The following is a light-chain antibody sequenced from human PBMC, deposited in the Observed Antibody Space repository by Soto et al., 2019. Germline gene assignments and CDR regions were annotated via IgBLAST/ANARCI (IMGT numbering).Light chain of an antibody. V-gene: IGKV3-15*01. CDR3: QQYSDWPLYT. CDR1: QSIAGS. Sequence: EIVMTQSPATLSVSPGERATFSCRASQSIAGSLAWYQQKRGQAPRLLIYGASTRVTGIPVRCSGSGSGTEVTLTISRLQPEDFAVYYCQQYSDWPLYTFGQGTKLEIK. CDR2: GAS. J-gene: IGKJ2*01.